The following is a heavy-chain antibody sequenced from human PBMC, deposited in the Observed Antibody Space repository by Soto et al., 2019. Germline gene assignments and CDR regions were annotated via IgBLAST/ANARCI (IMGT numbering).Heavy chain of an antibody. CDR2: ISHDGSSM. CDR3: MTQGSADHSDY. CDR1: GIFFSSYG. J-gene: IGHJ4*02. Sequence: QVQLVESGGGVVQSGRSLRLSCAVSGIFFSSYGMHWVRQAPGKGLEWVALISHDGSSMFYADSVRGRFTISRDNSRDMVFLQMSGLRPEDTALYYCMTQGSADHSDYWGQGTLVTVSS. D-gene: IGHD2-15*01. V-gene: IGHV3-30*03.